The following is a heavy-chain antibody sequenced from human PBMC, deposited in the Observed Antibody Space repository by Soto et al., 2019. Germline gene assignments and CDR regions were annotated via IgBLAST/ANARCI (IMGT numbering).Heavy chain of an antibody. V-gene: IGHV1-69*12. CDR2: IVPIFGA. Sequence: QVQLVQSGAEVKKPGSSVKVSCKSSGGTFSNYGFSWVRQAPGQGLECMGVIVPIFGAEHPQKFQGRVTITADESTNTLVIELRGRRAEDTAVYYCARGRRYDEGSGYYQGHVWGQGTTVTVSS. CDR3: ARGRRYDEGSGYYQGHV. D-gene: IGHD3-22*01. CDR1: GGTFSNYG. J-gene: IGHJ6*02.